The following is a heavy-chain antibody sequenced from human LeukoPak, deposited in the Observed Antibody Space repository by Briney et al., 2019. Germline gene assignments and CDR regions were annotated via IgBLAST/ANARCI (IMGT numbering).Heavy chain of an antibody. Sequence: GASVKVSCKASGYTFTSYYMHWVRQAPGQGLEWMGIINPSGGSTSYAQKFQGRVTMTRDTSTSTVYMELSSLRSEDTAVYHCARDSLWDYDSSGYYWDYWGQGTLVTVSS. D-gene: IGHD3-22*01. CDR2: INPSGGST. J-gene: IGHJ4*02. CDR1: GYTFTSYY. CDR3: ARDSLWDYDSSGYYWDY. V-gene: IGHV1-46*01.